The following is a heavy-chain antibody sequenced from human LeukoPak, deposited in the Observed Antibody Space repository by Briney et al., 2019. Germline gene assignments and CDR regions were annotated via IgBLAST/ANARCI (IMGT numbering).Heavy chain of an antibody. CDR1: GFTFTNFG. J-gene: IGHJ4*02. CDR3: PRNYNGMSY. CDR2: INSDGRST. D-gene: IGHD1-26*01. Sequence: AGGSLRLSCVASGFTFTNFGMMWVRQAPGKGLVWVSYINSDGRSTTYSDSVKGRFTISRDNAKNTLYLQMNSLRAEDTAIYYCPRNYNGMSYWGQGTLVIVSS. V-gene: IGHV3-74*01.